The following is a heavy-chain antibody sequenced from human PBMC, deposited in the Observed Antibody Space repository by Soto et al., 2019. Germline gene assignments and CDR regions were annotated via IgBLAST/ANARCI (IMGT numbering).Heavy chain of an antibody. CDR1: GGTFSSYA. V-gene: IGHV1-69*13. Sequence: SVNVSCKASGGTFSSYAISWVLQAPGQGLEWVGGIVPIFGTANYAQKFQGRVTITADESTSTAYMELSSLRSEATAGYYCARGTGSDPSNWFDPWGQGTLVTVSS. J-gene: IGHJ5*02. CDR3: ARGTGSDPSNWFDP. CDR2: IVPIFGTA. D-gene: IGHD2-8*02.